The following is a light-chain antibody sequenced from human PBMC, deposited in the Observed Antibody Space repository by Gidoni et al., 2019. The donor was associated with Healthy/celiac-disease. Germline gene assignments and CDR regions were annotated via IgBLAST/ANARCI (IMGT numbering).Light chain of an antibody. V-gene: IGLV1-44*01. CDR2: SNN. CDR3: AAWDDSLNGRV. J-gene: IGLJ2*01. CDR1: SSNIGSNT. Sequence: QSVLTQPPSASGTPGQRVTIPCSGSSSNIGSNTVNWYQQLPGTAPKLLIHSNNQRPSVVPVQFSGSGSGTSASLAISELQSEDEADYYCAAWDDSLNGRVFGGGTKLTVL.